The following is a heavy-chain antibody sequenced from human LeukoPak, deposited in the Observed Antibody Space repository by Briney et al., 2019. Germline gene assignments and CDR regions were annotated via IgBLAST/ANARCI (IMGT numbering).Heavy chain of an antibody. D-gene: IGHD3-16*01. Sequence: GGSLRLSCAAPGFTVSGTHMSWVRQAPGKGLEWVSAMYTGGTTYYADSVKGRFTISRDNSKNTLYLHMNSLRAEDTAVYYCAKDEATSGGGLASWGQGTLVTVSS. V-gene: IGHV3-53*01. CDR3: AKDEATSGGGLAS. J-gene: IGHJ4*02. CDR2: MYTGGTT. CDR1: GFTVSGTH.